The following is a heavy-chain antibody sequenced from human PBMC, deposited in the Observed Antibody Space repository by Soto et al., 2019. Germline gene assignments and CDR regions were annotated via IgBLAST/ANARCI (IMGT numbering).Heavy chain of an antibody. CDR1: GFSSSDFW. J-gene: IGHJ4*02. CDR2: MNQDGNQK. CDR3: AIAYFVWSSEQPYYFDY. V-gene: IGHV3-7*05. Sequence: GGSLRLSCAASGFSSSDFWMTWVRQALGKGLEWVANMNQDGNQKNYVDSVKGRFSISRDNSKNSLYLQINSLRAEDTAVYYCAIAYFVWSSEQPYYFDYWGQGTLVTVSS. D-gene: IGHD3-16*01.